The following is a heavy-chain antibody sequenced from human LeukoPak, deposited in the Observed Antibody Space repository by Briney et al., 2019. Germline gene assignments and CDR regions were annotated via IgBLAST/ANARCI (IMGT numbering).Heavy chain of an antibody. J-gene: IGHJ5*02. V-gene: IGHV1-46*01. CDR3: ARAYCGGDCYTWWFDL. Sequence: ASVKVSCKASGYTFTSNYIHWVRQAPGQGLEWMGMIYPRDGNTGYAQKFQGRVTMTTDTSTSTAYMELRSLRSDDTAVYYCARAYCGGDCYTWWFDLWGQGTLVTVSS. CDR2: IYPRDGNT. D-gene: IGHD2-21*02. CDR1: GYTFTSNY.